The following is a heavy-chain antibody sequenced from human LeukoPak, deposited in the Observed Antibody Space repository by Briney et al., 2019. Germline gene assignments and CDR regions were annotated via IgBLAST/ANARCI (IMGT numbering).Heavy chain of an antibody. CDR1: GFTFSSYD. V-gene: IGHV3-13*04. J-gene: IGHJ4*02. Sequence: GGSLRLSCAASGFTFSSYDMHWVRQSPGKGLEWVSAIGTGGDTYYPDSVKGRFTISRENAENSLYLQMNSLRAGDTAVYYCAREVLDSYSSGWQFDYWGQGTLVTVSS. CDR2: IGTGGDT. D-gene: IGHD6-19*01. CDR3: AREVLDSYSSGWQFDY.